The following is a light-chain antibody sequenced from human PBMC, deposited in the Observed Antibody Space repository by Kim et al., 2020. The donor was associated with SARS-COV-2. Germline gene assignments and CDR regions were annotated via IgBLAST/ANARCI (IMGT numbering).Light chain of an antibody. J-gene: IGKJ2*01. CDR3: QQYNNWPPENT. CDR1: QSVNSN. Sequence: EIVMTQSPATLSVSPGERATLSCRASQSVNSNLAWYQQKPGQAPRLLIYGASTRATGIPARFSGSGSGTEFTLTISSLQSEDFAVYYCQQYNNWPPENTFGQGTKLEI. CDR2: GAS. V-gene: IGKV3-15*01.